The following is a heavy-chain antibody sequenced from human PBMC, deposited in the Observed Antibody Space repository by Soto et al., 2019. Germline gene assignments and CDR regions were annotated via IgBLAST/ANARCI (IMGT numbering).Heavy chain of an antibody. CDR1: GYTFTSYG. V-gene: IGHV1-18*01. Sequence: QVQLVQSGAEVKKPGASVKVSCKASGYTFTSYGISWVRQAPGQGLEWMGWISAYNGNTNYAQKRQGRVTMTTDTSTSTAYMELRSLRSDDTAVYYCARYSVDYYGSGSIILFDPWGQGTLVTVSS. CDR3: ARYSVDYYGSGSIILFDP. CDR2: ISAYNGNT. J-gene: IGHJ5*02. D-gene: IGHD3-10*01.